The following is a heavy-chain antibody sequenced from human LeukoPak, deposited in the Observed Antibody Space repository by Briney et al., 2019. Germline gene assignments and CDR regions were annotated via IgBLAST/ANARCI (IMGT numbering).Heavy chain of an antibody. CDR1: GGSFSGYY. V-gene: IGHV4-34*01. CDR3: ARGRPSITMIVVATIRRRGAFDI. D-gene: IGHD3-22*01. CDR2: INHSGST. Sequence: SETLSLTCAVYGGSFSGYYWSWIRQPPGKGLEWIGEINHSGSTNYNPSLKSRVTISVDTSKNQFSLKLSSVTAADTAVYYCARGRPSITMIVVATIRRRGAFDIWGQGTMVTVSS. J-gene: IGHJ3*02.